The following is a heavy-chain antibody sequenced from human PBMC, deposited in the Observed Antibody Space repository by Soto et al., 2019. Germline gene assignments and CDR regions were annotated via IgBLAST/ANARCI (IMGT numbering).Heavy chain of an antibody. D-gene: IGHD1-26*01. J-gene: IGHJ4*02. CDR3: DSSVLDY. CDR1: GFIFSDHY. V-gene: IGHV3-72*01. Sequence: GGSLRLSCAGSGFIFSDHYMDWFRQAPGKGLEWVGRAINKVNSYITDHAASVRGRFTISRDDSRDSLYLQMNSLRTEDTAVYYYDSSVLDYWGQGTLVTVSS. CDR2: AINKVNSYIT.